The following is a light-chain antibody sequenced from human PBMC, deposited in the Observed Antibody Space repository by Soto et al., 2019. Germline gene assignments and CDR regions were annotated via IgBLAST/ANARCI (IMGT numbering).Light chain of an antibody. CDR1: QGINCG. CDR3: QQAHSFPYT. J-gene: IGKJ2*01. V-gene: IGKV1D-12*01. CDR2: AES. Sequence: DIQMTQSPSSVSASVGDRVTITCRSRQGINCGLACYQQKPGKAPQLLIYAESSLQRGFPSRFSGSGSGTEFTLTLRSLQPEDFATYYCQQAHSFPYTVGQGPKLEIQ.